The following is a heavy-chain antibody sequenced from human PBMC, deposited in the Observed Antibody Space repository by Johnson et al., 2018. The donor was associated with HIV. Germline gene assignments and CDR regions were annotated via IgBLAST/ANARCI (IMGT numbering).Heavy chain of an antibody. J-gene: IGHJ3*02. V-gene: IGHV3-13*01. Sequence: VQLVESGGGLKQPGGSLRLSCAASGFTFSSYDMHWVRQATGKGLEWVYTIGTAGDTYYPGSVKGSFTISRDNSKNTLYLQMGSLRAEDMAVYYCAREGGGHDYGDRDAFDIWGQGTMVTVSS. CDR1: GFTFSSYD. CDR2: IGTAGDT. D-gene: IGHD4-17*01. CDR3: AREGGGHDYGDRDAFDI.